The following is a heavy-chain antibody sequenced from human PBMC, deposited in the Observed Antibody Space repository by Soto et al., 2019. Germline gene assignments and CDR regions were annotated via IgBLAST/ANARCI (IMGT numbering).Heavy chain of an antibody. J-gene: IGHJ5*02. V-gene: IGHV3-15*07. CDR1: GFTFSNAW. CDR2: IKSETDGGTT. CDR3: TLNYDNWSGFFS. D-gene: IGHD3-3*01. Sequence: GGSLRLSCAGSGFTFSNAWMNWVRQAPGKGLEWVGRIKSETDGGTTDYAASVKGRFTISRDDSKNTVFLQLDSLKTEDTAVYYCTLNYDNWSGFFSWGQGTLVTVSS.